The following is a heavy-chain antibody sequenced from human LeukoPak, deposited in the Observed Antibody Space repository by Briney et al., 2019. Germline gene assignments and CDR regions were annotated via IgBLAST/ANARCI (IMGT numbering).Heavy chain of an antibody. Sequence: PSETLSLTCTVSRDSMIGYYWGWIRQPPGTGLDWVGNIFYRGSTTYNPSLKSRVTISLDMAKSQFPLNLSSVAAAGSAIYYCARSKSGYRFDYWSRGTRVIVSS. D-gene: IGHD5-12*01. CDR3: ARSKSGYRFDY. CDR1: RDSMIGYY. J-gene: IGHJ4*02. V-gene: IGHV4-59*01. CDR2: IFYRGST.